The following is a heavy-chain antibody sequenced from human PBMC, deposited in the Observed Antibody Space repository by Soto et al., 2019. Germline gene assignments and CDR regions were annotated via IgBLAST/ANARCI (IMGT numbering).Heavy chain of an antibody. J-gene: IGHJ4*02. D-gene: IGHD3-16*02. CDR1: GGSFSGYY. V-gene: IGHV4-34*01. CDR3: ASRDYIWGSYRTFDY. CDR2: INHSGST. Sequence: PSETLSLTCAVYGGSFSGYYWSWIRQPPGKGLEWIGEINHSGSTNYNPSLKSRVTISVDTSKNQFSLKLSSVTAADTAVYFCASRDYIWGSYRTFDYWGQGTLVTVCS.